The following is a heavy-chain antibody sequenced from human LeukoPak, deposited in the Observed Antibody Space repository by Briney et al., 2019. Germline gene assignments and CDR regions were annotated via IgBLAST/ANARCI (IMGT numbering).Heavy chain of an antibody. CDR3: ARDRPNWGIDC. D-gene: IGHD7-27*01. V-gene: IGHV3-48*02. J-gene: IGHJ4*02. CDR1: GFPLNSHN. CDR2: ISSSGSRSIT. Sequence: GGSLRLSCAASGFPLNSHNMNWVRQAPGKGLEWVSYISSSGSRSITYYADSVKGRFTMSRDNAKNSLYLHMNSLRDEDTAVYYCARDRPNWGIDCWGQGTLVTVSS.